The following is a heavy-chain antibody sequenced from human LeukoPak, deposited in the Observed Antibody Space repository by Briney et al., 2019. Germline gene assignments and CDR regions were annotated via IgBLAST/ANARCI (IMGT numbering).Heavy chain of an antibody. CDR2: IQSKTEAGTT. V-gene: IGHV3-15*01. CDR1: GFSFSHAY. CDR3: TTVIRDYFGY. J-gene: IGHJ4*02. Sequence: PGGSLRLSCAASGFSFSHAYMNWVRQAPGKGLKWVGPIQSKTEAGTTDYAARVKSRFTISRYDSNIKLTLVMNSLKTEYKTTYYGTTVIRDYFGYWGQGTLVTVTS.